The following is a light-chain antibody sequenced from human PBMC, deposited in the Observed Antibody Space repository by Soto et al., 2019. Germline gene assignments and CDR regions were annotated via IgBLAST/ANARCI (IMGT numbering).Light chain of an antibody. Sequence: QSALTQPASVSGSPGQSITISCTGTSSDVGGYNHVSWYQQYPGKAPKLMIYEVSNRPSGVSNRFSGSKSGNTASLTISGLQAEDEADYYCSSYTSSSLWVFGGGTKLTVL. CDR3: SSYTSSSLWV. CDR1: SSDVGGYNH. J-gene: IGLJ3*02. CDR2: EVS. V-gene: IGLV2-14*01.